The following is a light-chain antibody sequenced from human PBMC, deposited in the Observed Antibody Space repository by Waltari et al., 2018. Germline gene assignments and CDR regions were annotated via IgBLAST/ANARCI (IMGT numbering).Light chain of an antibody. Sequence: QSALTQPPSASGSPGLSVTISCTGTSSDVGGYNDVSWYQQHPGKAPKLMIYEVTKRPSGVPDRFSASKSGNTASLTVSGLQAEDEADYYCSSYAGSNNLVFGGGTKLTVL. CDR1: SSDVGGYND. CDR3: SSYAGSNNLV. V-gene: IGLV2-8*01. J-gene: IGLJ2*01. CDR2: EVT.